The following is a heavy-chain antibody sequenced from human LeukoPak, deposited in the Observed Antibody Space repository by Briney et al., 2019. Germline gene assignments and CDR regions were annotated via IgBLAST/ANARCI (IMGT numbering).Heavy chain of an antibody. Sequence: PGWSLRLSCAASGFTFSAYVMHWVRQAPGKGLECVAVISNDGNEKYYADSVKGRFSISRDNSKNTLYLQMSSLRTEDTAVYYCARDGGYTGGWTYGAGDYWGQGTLVTVPS. J-gene: IGHJ4*01. V-gene: IGHV3-30*04. D-gene: IGHD2-8*02. CDR1: GFTFSAYV. CDR3: ARDGGYTGGWTYGAGDY. CDR2: ISNDGNEK.